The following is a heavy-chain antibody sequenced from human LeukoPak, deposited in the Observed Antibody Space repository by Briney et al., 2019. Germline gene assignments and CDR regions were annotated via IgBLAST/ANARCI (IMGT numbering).Heavy chain of an antibody. CDR3: AGGPYYDFWSGYLRY. Sequence: SVKVSCKASGGTFSSYAISWVRQAPGQGLEWMGRIIPIFGTANYAQKFQGRVTITTDESTSTAYMELSSLRSEDTAVYYCAGGPYYDFWSGYLRYWGQGTLATVSS. CDR2: IIPIFGTA. V-gene: IGHV1-69*05. CDR1: GGTFSSYA. D-gene: IGHD3-3*01. J-gene: IGHJ4*02.